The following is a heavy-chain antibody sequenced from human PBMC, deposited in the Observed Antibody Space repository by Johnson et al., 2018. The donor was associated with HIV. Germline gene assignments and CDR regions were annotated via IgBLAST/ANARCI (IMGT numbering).Heavy chain of an antibody. CDR1: GFTFDDYA. D-gene: IGHD3-10*01. CDR3: ARGYYGSGSRVFDI. V-gene: IGHV3-9*01. Sequence: VQLVESGGGVVRPGGSLRLSCAASGFTFDDYAMHWVRQAPGKGLEWVSGISWNSGSIGYADSVKVRFTISRDNAKNALYLEMNSLRAEDTAFYYCARGYYGSGSRVFDIWGQGTRVTVSS. J-gene: IGHJ3*02. CDR2: ISWNSGSI.